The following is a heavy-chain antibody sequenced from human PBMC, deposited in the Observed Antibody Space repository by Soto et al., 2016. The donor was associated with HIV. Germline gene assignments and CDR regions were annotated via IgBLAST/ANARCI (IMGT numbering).Heavy chain of an antibody. CDR1: GFTFSSYA. J-gene: IGHJ6*04. CDR2: ISGSGGST. V-gene: IGHV3-23*01. Sequence: EVQLLESGGGLVQPGGSLRLSCAASGFTFSSYAMSWVRQAPGKGLEWVSAISGSGGSTYYADSVKGRFTISRDNSKNTLYLQMNSLRAEDTAVYYCARFRGVGTYYYYGMDVWGQRDHGHRLL. D-gene: IGHD3-10*01. CDR3: ARFRGVGTYYYYGMDV.